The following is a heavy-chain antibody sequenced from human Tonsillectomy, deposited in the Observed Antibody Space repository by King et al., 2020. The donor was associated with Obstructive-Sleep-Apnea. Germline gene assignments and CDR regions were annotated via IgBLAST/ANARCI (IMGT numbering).Heavy chain of an antibody. Sequence: VQLVQSGAEVKKPGASVKVSCKASGYTFTSYYMHWVRQAPGQGLEWMGIINPSGGSTSYAQKFQGRGTMTRDTSTSTVYMELSSLRSEETAVYYCARDSDIAAAAPHWGQGTLVTVSS. CDR1: GYTFTSYY. V-gene: IGHV1-46*03. D-gene: IGHD6-13*01. CDR2: INPSGGST. J-gene: IGHJ4*02. CDR3: ARDSDIAAAAPH.